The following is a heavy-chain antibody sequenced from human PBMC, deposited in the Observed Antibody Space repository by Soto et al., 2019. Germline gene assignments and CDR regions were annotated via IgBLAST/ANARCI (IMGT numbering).Heavy chain of an antibody. CDR3: TRLQSLRSGDFVPYFDY. Sequence: ASLKVSCEASVDTFTSYGIICVRPDPGQGLEWMGWISAYNGNTNYAQKLQGRVTMTTDTSTSTAYLQMDSLKTEDTGVYYCTRLQSLRSGDFVPYFDYWGQGDLVTVS. CDR1: VDTFTSYG. D-gene: IGHD2-21*02. J-gene: IGHJ4*02. V-gene: IGHV1-18*01. CDR2: ISAYNGNT.